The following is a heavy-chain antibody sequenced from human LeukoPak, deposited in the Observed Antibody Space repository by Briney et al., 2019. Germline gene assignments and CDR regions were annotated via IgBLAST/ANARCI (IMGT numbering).Heavy chain of an antibody. CDR2: IYSGGST. CDR1: GFTVSSNY. CDR3: ASPSSGQSFDI. Sequence: PGGSLRLSCAASGFTVSSNYMSWVRQAPGKGLEWVSVIYSGGSTYYADSVKGRFTISRDKSKNTLYLQMNSLRAEDTAMYHCASPSSGQSFDIWGQGTMVTVSS. J-gene: IGHJ3*02. D-gene: IGHD6-19*01. V-gene: IGHV3-53*01.